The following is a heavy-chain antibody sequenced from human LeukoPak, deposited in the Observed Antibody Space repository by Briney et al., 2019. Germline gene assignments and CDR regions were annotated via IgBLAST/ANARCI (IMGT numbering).Heavy chain of an antibody. CDR2: IYHSGST. J-gene: IGHJ4*02. CDR1: GYSISSGYY. CDR3: ARANYGDYVRAYYFDY. D-gene: IGHD4-17*01. V-gene: IGHV4-38-2*01. Sequence: SETLSLTCAVSGYSISSGYYWGWIRQPPGKGLEWIGSIYHSGSTYYNPSLKSRVTISVDTSKNQFSLKLSSVTAADTAVYYCARANYGDYVRAYYFDYWGQGILVTVSS.